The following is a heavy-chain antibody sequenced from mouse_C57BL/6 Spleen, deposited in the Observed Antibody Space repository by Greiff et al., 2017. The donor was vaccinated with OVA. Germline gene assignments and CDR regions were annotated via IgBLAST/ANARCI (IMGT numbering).Heavy chain of an antibody. D-gene: IGHD2-1*01. J-gene: IGHJ4*01. CDR3: ARRGGSTIRDYYAMDY. Sequence: QVQLQQSGAELARPGASVKLSCKASGYTFTSYGISWVKQRTGQGLEWIGEIYPRSGNTYYNEKFKGKATLTADKSSSTAYMELRSLTSEDSAVYCCARRGGSTIRDYYAMDYWGQGTSVTVSS. V-gene: IGHV1-81*01. CDR1: GYTFTSYG. CDR2: IYPRSGNT.